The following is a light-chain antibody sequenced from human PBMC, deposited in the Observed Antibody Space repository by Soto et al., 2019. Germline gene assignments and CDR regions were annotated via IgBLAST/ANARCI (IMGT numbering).Light chain of an antibody. CDR1: QSISSW. CDR2: DAS. J-gene: IGKJ1*01. CDR3: QHYDTYWT. Sequence: DIQMTQSPSTLSASVGDRVTIPCRASQSISSWLAWFQQKPGKAPKLLIFDASILQSGVPSRFSGSGSGTEFTLTISSHHADDFATYYCQHYDTYWTFGQGTKVDI. V-gene: IGKV1-5*01.